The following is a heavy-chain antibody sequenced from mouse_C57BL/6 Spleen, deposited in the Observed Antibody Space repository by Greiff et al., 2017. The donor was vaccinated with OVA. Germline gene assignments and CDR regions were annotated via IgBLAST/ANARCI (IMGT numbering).Heavy chain of an antibody. CDR3: AREGYGNYGPWFAY. D-gene: IGHD2-10*02. J-gene: IGHJ3*01. CDR1: GYTFTSYW. Sequence: VQLQQPGTDLVKPGASVKLSCKASGYTFTSYWMHWVKQRPGQGLEWIGNINPSNGGTNYNEKFKSKATLTVDKSSSTAYMQLSSLTSEDSAVYYCAREGYGNYGPWFAYWGQGTLVTVSA. CDR2: INPSNGGT. V-gene: IGHV1-53*01.